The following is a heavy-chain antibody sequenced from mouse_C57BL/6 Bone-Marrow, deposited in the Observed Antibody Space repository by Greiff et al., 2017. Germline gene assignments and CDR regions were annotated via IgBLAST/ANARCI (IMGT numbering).Heavy chain of an antibody. V-gene: IGHV1-82*01. CDR3: ARLGAYYSNYDAMDY. Sequence: LVESGPELVKPGASVKISCKASGYAFSSSWMNWVKQRPGKGLEWIGRIYPGDGDTNYNGKFKGKATLTADKSSSTAYMQLSSLTSEDSAVYFCARLGAYYSNYDAMDYWGQGTSVTVSS. CDR1: GYAFSSSW. J-gene: IGHJ4*01. D-gene: IGHD2-5*01. CDR2: IYPGDGDT.